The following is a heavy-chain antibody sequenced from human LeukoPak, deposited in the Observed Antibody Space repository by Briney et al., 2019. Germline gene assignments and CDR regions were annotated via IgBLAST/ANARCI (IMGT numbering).Heavy chain of an antibody. CDR1: GFTFSSNW. J-gene: IGHJ4*02. V-gene: IGHV3-74*01. CDR2: INEDGSTT. CDR3: VRDLGGRSGH. Sequence: GGSLRLSCAASGFTFSSNWMHWVRQAPGKGLVWVSRINEDGSTTNYADSVKGRSTILRDNAKNTLYLQMNSLRAEDTAVYYCVRDLGGRSGHWGQGTLVTVSS. D-gene: IGHD1-26*01.